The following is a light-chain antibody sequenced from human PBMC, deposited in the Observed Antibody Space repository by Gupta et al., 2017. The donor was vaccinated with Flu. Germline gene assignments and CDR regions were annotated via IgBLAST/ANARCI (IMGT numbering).Light chain of an antibody. V-gene: IGLV2-8*01. J-gene: IGLJ3*02. CDR3: SSYAGSNRWV. CDR1: RSDVGVYNY. Sequence: DTIACTGARSDVGVYNYVYEYQQYPCKAPMLMIFEVTKRTAGVPDCFSGSKSGNADTLTVSGLRAEDEADYYYSSYAGSNRWVFGGGTKLTVL. CDR2: EVT.